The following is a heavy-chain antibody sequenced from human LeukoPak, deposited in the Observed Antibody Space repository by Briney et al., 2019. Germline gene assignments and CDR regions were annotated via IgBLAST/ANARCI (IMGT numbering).Heavy chain of an antibody. Sequence: SETLSLTCTVSGGSISSSSYYWGWIRQPPGKGLEWIGSIYHSGSTYYNPSLKSRVTISVDTSKNQFSLKLSSVTAADTAVYYCARGTSSDLDYWGQGTLVTVSS. CDR3: ARGTSSDLDY. D-gene: IGHD6-19*01. CDR2: IYHSGST. J-gene: IGHJ4*02. CDR1: GGSISSSSYY. V-gene: IGHV4-39*07.